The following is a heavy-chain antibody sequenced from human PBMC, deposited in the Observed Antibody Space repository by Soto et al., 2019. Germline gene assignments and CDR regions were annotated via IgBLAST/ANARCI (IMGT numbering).Heavy chain of an antibody. V-gene: IGHV1-69*13. CDR2: IIPIFGTA. CDR3: ARGMYSSGWDHDAFDI. D-gene: IGHD6-19*01. J-gene: IGHJ3*02. Sequence: ASVKVSCKASGGTFSSYAISWVRQAPGQGLEWMGGIIPIFGTANYAQKFQGRVTITADESTSTAYMELSSLRSEDTAVYYCARGMYSSGWDHDAFDIWGQGTMVAVSS. CDR1: GGTFSSYA.